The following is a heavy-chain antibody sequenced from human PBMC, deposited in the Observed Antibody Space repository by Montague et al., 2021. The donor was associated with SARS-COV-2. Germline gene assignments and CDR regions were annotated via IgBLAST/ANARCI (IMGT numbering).Heavy chain of an antibody. CDR1: GFTFSTYP. D-gene: IGHD2/OR15-2a*01. J-gene: IGHJ4*02. V-gene: IGHV3-23*01. CDR2: IGAGDSST. CDR3: ASSYIPNKYYEVY. Sequence: SLRLSCAASGFTFSTYPMHWVRQAPGKGLEWVSSIGAGDSSTFYADSVKGRFTVSRDNSKNTLYLQMNSLRAEDTAVYYCASSYIPNKYYEVYWGQGTLVTVSS.